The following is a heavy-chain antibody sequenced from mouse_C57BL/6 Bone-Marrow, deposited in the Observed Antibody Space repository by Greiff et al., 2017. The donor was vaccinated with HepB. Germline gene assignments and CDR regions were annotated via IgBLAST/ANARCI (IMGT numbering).Heavy chain of an antibody. V-gene: IGHV1-19*01. Sequence: EVQLQQSGPVLVKPGASVKMSCKASGYTFTDYYMNWVKQSHGKSLEWIGVINPYNGGTSYNQKFKGKATLTVDKSSSTAYMELNSLTSEDSAVYYCARAGTGFAYWGQGTLVTVSA. CDR2: INPYNGGT. CDR1: GYTFTDYY. J-gene: IGHJ3*01. CDR3: ARAGTGFAY. D-gene: IGHD3-3*01.